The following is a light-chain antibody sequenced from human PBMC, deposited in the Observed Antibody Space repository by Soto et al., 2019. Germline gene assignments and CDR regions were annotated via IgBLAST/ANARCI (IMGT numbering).Light chain of an antibody. Sequence: EIVLTQSPGSLSLSPGERATLSCRASQSVRSSSLAWYQQKPGQAPRLLIYGASTRATGIPDRFSGSGSGTHFTLTISRLEPEAFAVYYCQQYGSSPPYTFGQGTKLEIK. CDR2: GAS. CDR1: QSVRSSS. J-gene: IGKJ2*01. V-gene: IGKV3-20*01. CDR3: QQYGSSPPYT.